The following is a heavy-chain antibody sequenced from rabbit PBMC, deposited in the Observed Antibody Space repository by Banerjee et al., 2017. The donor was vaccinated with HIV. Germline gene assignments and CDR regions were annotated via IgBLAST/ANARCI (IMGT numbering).Heavy chain of an antibody. CDR3: ARSVAGYRYFVL. D-gene: IGHD8-1*01. CDR2: IYTGSSGNT. CDR1: GFSFSSSYD. J-gene: IGHJ4*01. Sequence: QEQLVESGGGLVQPGASLTLTCTASGFSFSSSYDMCWVRQAPGKGLEWIACIYTGSSGNTYYASWAKGRFTITKTSSTTVTLQLNSLTAADTATYFCARSVAGYRYFVLRGQGTLVTVS. V-gene: IGHV1S45*01.